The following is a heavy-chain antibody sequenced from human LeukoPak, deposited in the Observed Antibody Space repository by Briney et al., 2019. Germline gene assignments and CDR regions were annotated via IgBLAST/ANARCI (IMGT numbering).Heavy chain of an antibody. CDR3: ARDSSGWYDY. J-gene: IGHJ4*02. V-gene: IGHV4-59*01. CDR1: GGSISSYY. CDR2: IYYSGST. Sequence: SETLSLTCTVSGGSISSYYWSWIRQPPGKGLEWIGYIYYSGSTNYNPSLKSRVIISVDTSKNQFSLKLSSVTAADTAVYYCARDSSGWYDYWGQGTLVTVSS. D-gene: IGHD6-19*01.